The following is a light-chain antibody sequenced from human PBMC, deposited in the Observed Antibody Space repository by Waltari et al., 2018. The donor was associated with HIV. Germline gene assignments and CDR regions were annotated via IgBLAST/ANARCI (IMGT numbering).Light chain of an antibody. CDR1: SSPIGAYFH. CDR3: QSFDNSLRGPV. J-gene: IGLJ3*02. Sequence: QSVLTQPPSASGAPGQRVTIPSAGRSSPIGAYFHVLWYQQLPGSAPKLLIYGNNNRPSGVPDRFSGSKSGTSASLAITGLQAEDEADYYCQSFDNSLRGPVFGGGTKLTVL. CDR2: GNN. V-gene: IGLV1-40*01.